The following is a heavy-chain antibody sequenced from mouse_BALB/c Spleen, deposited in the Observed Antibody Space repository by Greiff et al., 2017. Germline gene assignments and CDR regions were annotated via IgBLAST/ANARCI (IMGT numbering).Heavy chain of an antibody. D-gene: IGHD1-1*01. J-gene: IGHJ2*01. CDR3: ARGDYYGSNYFDY. Sequence: EVKLVESGPSLVKPSQTLSLTCSVTGDSITSGYWNWIRKFPGNKLEYMGYISYSGSTYYNPSLKSRISITRDTSKNQYYLQLNSVTTEDTATYYCARGDYYGSNYFDYWGQGTTLTVSS. V-gene: IGHV3-8*02. CDR1: GDSITSGY. CDR2: ISYSGST.